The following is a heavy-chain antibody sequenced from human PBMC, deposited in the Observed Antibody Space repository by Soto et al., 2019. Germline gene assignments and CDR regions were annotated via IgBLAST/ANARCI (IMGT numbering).Heavy chain of an antibody. CDR1: GGSISSGGYC. D-gene: IGHD3-3*01. CDR2: IYHSGTT. Sequence: SETLSLTCAVSGGSISSGGYCWSWIRQPPGKGLEWIGYIYHSGTTYYNPSLKSRVTISVDTSASTAHMELSSLKSEDTAVYYCARAGTVFGLLGNYYGMDVWGQGTTVTVSS. CDR3: ARAGTVFGLLGNYYGMDV. J-gene: IGHJ6*02. V-gene: IGHV4-30-2*05.